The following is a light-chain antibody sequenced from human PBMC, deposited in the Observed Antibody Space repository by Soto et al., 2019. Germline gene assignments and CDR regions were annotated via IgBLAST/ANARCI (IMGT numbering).Light chain of an antibody. CDR3: SSYTISTTYV. V-gene: IGLV2-14*01. CDR1: SSDVGLYNY. Sequence: HSVLTQPASVSGSPGQSITISCTGTSSDVGLYNYVSWYQHHPGKAPKLMIYDVTNRPSGVSNRFSGSKSGNTASLTISGLQAEDEADYYCSSYTISTTYVFGTGTKLTVL. CDR2: DVT. J-gene: IGLJ1*01.